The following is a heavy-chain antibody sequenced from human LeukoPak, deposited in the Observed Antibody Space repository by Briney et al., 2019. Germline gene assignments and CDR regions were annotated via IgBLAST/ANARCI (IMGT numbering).Heavy chain of an antibody. CDR3: TGTTVTIYYYYMDV. CDR2: VRSKANSYAT. J-gene: IGHJ6*03. V-gene: IGHV3-73*01. CDR1: GFTFSGSA. Sequence: GGSLRLSCAASGFTFSGSAMHWVRQASGKGLEWVGRVRSKANSYATAYAASVKGRFTISRDDSKNTAYLQMNSLKTEDTAVYYCTGTTVTIYYYYMDVWGKGTTVTVSS. D-gene: IGHD4-17*01.